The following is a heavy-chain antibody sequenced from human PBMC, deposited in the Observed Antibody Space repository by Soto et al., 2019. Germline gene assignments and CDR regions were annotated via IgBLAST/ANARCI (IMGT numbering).Heavy chain of an antibody. J-gene: IGHJ6*02. Sequence: PSETLSLTCAVYGGSFSGYYWSWIRQPPGKGLEWIGEINHSGSTNYNPSLKSRVTISVDTFKNQFSLKLSSVTAADTAVYYCARGWSLGYCSSTSCYKGVNWYYGMDVWGQGTTVTVSS. V-gene: IGHV4-34*01. CDR2: INHSGST. CDR3: ARGWSLGYCSSTSCYKGVNWYYGMDV. CDR1: GGSFSGYY. D-gene: IGHD2-2*02.